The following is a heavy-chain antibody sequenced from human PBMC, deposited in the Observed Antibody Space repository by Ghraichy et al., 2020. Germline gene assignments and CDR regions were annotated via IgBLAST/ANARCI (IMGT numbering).Heavy chain of an antibody. CDR1: GDSVSSNNAA. J-gene: IGHJ6*02. Sequence: SETLSLTCAISGDSVSSNNAAWHWIRQSPSRGLEWLGRTYYRSKWYIDYTVSLKSRMNINPDTSKNQFSLQLSSVTTEDTAVYYCARDVGSRGGDYYYGTDVSGQGTTVTVPS. D-gene: IGHD3-10*01. CDR2: TYYRSKWYI. V-gene: IGHV6-1*01. CDR3: ARDVGSRGGDYYYGTDV.